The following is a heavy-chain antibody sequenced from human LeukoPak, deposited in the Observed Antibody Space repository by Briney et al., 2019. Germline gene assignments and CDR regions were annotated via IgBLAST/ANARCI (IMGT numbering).Heavy chain of an antibody. V-gene: IGHV3-30*04. CDR1: GFTFSRYA. D-gene: IGHD5-12*01. Sequence: GGSLRLSCEASGFTFSRYAIHWVRQAPGEGVEGVAVISYDGTNEYFADSVKGRFTISRSNSKNTVYLQMNSLRTEDTALYYCARDASSDYDLGRYYFDHWGQGTLVTVSS. CDR2: ISYDGTNE. J-gene: IGHJ4*02. CDR3: ARDASSDYDLGRYYFDH.